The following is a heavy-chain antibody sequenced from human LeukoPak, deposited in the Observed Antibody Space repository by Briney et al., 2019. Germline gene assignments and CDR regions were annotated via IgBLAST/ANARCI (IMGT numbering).Heavy chain of an antibody. D-gene: IGHD3-9*01. V-gene: IGHV3-30*04. CDR1: GFTFCSYA. CDR2: ISYDGSNN. Sequence: GRSLRLSFAASGFTFCSYAMHWVRQAPGKGLEWLAVISYDGSNNYYADSVKGRFTISRDNSKNTLYLQMNSLRAEDTAVYYCAREYYDILTGYTDDAFDIWGQGTMVTVSS. CDR3: AREYYDILTGYTDDAFDI. J-gene: IGHJ3*02.